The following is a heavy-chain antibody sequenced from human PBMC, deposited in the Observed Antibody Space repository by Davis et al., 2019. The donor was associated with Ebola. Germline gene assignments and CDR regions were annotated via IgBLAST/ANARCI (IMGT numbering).Heavy chain of an antibody. D-gene: IGHD6-6*01. V-gene: IGHV3-48*01. CDR2: ISSSGSTI. J-gene: IGHJ6*02. Sequence: GESLKISCAASGFTFSSYGMHWVRQAPGKGLEWVSYISSSGSTIFYADSVKGRFTISRDNSKNTLYLQMNSLRAEDTAVYYCAKSSSLGYYYYGMDVWGQGTTVTVSS. CDR1: GFTFSSYG. CDR3: AKSSSLGYYYYGMDV.